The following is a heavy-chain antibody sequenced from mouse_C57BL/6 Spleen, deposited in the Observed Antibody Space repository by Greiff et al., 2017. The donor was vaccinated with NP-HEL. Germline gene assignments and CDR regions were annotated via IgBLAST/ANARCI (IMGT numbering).Heavy chain of an antibody. CDR2: IDPSDSYT. J-gene: IGHJ1*03. CDR1: GYTFTSYW. CDR3: ARVVAKRWYFDV. Sequence: QVQLQQPGAELVMPGASVKLSCKASGYTFTSYWMHWVKQRPGQGLEWIGEIDPSDSYTNYNQKFKGKSTLTVDKSSSTAYMQLSSLTSEDSAVYYCARVVAKRWYFDVWGTGTTVTVSS. D-gene: IGHD1-1*01. V-gene: IGHV1-69*01.